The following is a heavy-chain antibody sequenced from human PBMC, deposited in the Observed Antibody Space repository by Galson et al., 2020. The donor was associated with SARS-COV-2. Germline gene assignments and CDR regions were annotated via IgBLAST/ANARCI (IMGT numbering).Heavy chain of an antibody. CDR2: MNPNSGNT. J-gene: IGHJ6*02. CDR3: ARTGSGWGFGYYYYGMDV. V-gene: IGHV1-8*02. D-gene: IGHD6-19*01. Sequence: ASVKVSCKASGYTFTSYDINWVRQATGQGLEWMGWMNPNSGNTGYAQKFQGRVTMTRNTSISTAYMELSSLRSEDTAVYYCARTGSGWGFGYYYYGMDVWGQGTTVTVSS. CDR1: GYTFTSYD.